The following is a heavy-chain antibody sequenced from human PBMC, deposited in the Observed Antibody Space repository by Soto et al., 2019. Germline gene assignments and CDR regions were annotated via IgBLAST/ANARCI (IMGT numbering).Heavy chain of an antibody. D-gene: IGHD6-19*01. Sequence: QVPLVESGGGVVQPGRSLRLSCAASGFTFSSYAMHWVRQAPGKGLEWVAVISYDGSNKYYADSVKGRFTISRDNSKNTLYLQMNSLRAEDTAVYYCARLSSGIDYWGQGTLVTVSS. CDR3: ARLSSGIDY. CDR1: GFTFSSYA. CDR2: ISYDGSNK. J-gene: IGHJ4*02. V-gene: IGHV3-30-3*01.